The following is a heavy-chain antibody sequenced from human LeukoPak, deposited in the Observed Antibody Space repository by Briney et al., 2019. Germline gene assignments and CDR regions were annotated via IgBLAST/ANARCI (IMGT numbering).Heavy chain of an antibody. CDR3: ARGSYYLDY. D-gene: IGHD1-26*01. V-gene: IGHV3-21*04. Sequence: GGSLKLSCAASGFTFSNFAMTWVRQAPGKGLEWVSSIVGSSSTYYADSLKGRFTISRDNAKNSLYLQMNSLRAEDTAVYYCARGSYYLDYWGQGTLVTVSS. J-gene: IGHJ4*02. CDR1: GFTFSNFA. CDR2: IVGSSST.